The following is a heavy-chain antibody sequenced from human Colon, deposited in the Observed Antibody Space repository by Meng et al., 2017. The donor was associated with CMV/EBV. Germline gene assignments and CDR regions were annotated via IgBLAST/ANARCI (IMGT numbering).Heavy chain of an antibody. D-gene: IGHD3-3*01. V-gene: IGHV3-30*02. Sequence: GESLKISCVASRFSFSSYGMHWVRQAPGKGLEWVAFIRYEGRDKDYGDSVKGRFTISRDNSKNTLYLQMSSLRADDTAVYYCADDFWMERGYWGPGTLVTVSS. CDR2: IRYEGRDK. J-gene: IGHJ4*02. CDR3: ADDFWMERGY. CDR1: RFSFSSYG.